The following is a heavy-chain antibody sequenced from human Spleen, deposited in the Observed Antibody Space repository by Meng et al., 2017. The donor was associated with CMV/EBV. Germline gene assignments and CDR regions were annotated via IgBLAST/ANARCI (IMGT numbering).Heavy chain of an antibody. CDR3: ARDRGSGWYDAFDI. CDR2: ISAYNGNT. V-gene: IGHV1-18*01. J-gene: IGHJ3*02. Sequence: ASVKVSCKASGYTFTSYGISWVRQAPGQGLEWMGWISAYNGNTNYAHKLQGRVTMTTDTSTSTAYMELRSLRSDDTAVYYCARDRGSGWYDAFDIWGQGTMVTVSS. D-gene: IGHD6-19*01. CDR1: GYTFTSYG.